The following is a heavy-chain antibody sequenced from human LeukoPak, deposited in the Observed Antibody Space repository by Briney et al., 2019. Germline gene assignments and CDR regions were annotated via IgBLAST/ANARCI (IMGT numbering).Heavy chain of an antibody. D-gene: IGHD3-10*01. CDR1: GGSFSGYY. CDR2: INHSGST. Sequence: SETLSLTCAVYGGSFSGYYWSWIRQPPGKGLEWIGEINHSGSTNYNPSLKSRVTISVDTSKNQFSLKLSSVTAADTAVYYCARLRGGQGDYWGQGTLVTVSS. CDR3: ARLRGGQGDY. V-gene: IGHV4-34*01. J-gene: IGHJ4*02.